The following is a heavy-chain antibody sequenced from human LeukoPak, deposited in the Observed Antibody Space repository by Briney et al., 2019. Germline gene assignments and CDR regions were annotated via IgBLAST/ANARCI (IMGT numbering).Heavy chain of an antibody. J-gene: IGHJ4*02. D-gene: IGHD3-10*01. Sequence: GASVKVSCKASGYTFTGYYMHWVRQAPGQGLEWMGWINPNSGGTNYAQKFQGRVTMTRDTPISTAYMELSRLRSDDTAVCYCARYSSWFPNDYWGQGTLVTVSS. V-gene: IGHV1-2*02. CDR1: GYTFTGYY. CDR3: ARYSSWFPNDY. CDR2: INPNSGGT.